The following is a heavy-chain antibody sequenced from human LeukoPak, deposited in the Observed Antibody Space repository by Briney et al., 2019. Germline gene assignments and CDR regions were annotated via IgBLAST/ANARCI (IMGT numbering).Heavy chain of an antibody. V-gene: IGHV5-51*01. CDR1: GYRFADYW. CDR3: ARPVEMATSPFDY. J-gene: IGHJ4*02. Sequence: GESLKISCKGSGYRFADYWIAWVRQVPGQGLEWMGIIYPDDSDTRYSPSFLGRVTISADKSISTAYLQWSSLKASDTAMYYCARPVEMATSPFDYWGQGTLVTVSS. CDR2: IYPDDSDT. D-gene: IGHD5-24*01.